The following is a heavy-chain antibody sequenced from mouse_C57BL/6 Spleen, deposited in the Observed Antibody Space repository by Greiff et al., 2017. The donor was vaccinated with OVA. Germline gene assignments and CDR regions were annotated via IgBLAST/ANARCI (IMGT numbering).Heavy chain of an antibody. V-gene: IGHV1-61*01. CDR1: GYTFTSYW. Sequence: QVQLQQPGAELVRPGSSVKLSCKASGYTFTSYWMDWVKQRPGQGLEWIGNIYPSDSETHYNQKFKDKATLTVDKSSSTAYMQLSSLTSEDSAVYFCARGDYYGSSYYVLFDYGGKGTTLTVSS. D-gene: IGHD1-1*01. CDR3: ARGDYYGSSYYVLFDY. J-gene: IGHJ2*01. CDR2: IYPSDSET.